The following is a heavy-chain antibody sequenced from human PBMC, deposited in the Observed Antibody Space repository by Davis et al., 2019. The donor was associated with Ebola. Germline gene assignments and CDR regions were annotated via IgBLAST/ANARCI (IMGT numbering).Heavy chain of an antibody. CDR1: GFTFSSYG. CDR2: ISGSGGST. V-gene: IGHV3-23*01. D-gene: IGHD6-19*01. Sequence: GESLKISCAASGFTFSSYGMHWVRQAPGKGLEWVSAISGSGGSTYYADSVKGRFTISRDNSKNTLYLQMNSLRAEDTAVYYCAREIAVAGRGNWFDPWGQGTLVTVSS. J-gene: IGHJ5*02. CDR3: AREIAVAGRGNWFDP.